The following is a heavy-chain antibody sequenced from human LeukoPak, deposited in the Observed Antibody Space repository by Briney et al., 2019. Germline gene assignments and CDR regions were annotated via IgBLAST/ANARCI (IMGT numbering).Heavy chain of an antibody. CDR1: GGSISSYY. V-gene: IGHV4-4*09. D-gene: IGHD1-26*01. CDR3: ARAYSGSFMNYYYYMDV. J-gene: IGHJ6*03. Sequence: PSETLSLTCTVSGGSISSYYWSWIRQPPGKGLEWIGYIYTSGSTNYNPSLKSRVTISVDTSKDQFSLKLSSVTAADTAVYYCARAYSGSFMNYYYYMDVWGKGTTVTVSS. CDR2: IYTSGST.